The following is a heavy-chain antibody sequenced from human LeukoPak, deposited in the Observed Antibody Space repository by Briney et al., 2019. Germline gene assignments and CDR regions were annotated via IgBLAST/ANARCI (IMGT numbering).Heavy chain of an antibody. J-gene: IGHJ4*02. CDR1: GYSISSGHY. CDR3: ARAPFIQSDYGGSFDY. V-gene: IGHV4-38-2*02. Sequence: PSETLSLTCTVSGYSISSGHYWGWIRQPPGKGLEWIGSIFHSGSTYYNPSLKSRVTIPVDTSKNQFSLKLSSVTAADTAAYYCARAPFIQSDYGGSFDYWGQGTLVTVSS. D-gene: IGHD4-23*01. CDR2: IFHSGST.